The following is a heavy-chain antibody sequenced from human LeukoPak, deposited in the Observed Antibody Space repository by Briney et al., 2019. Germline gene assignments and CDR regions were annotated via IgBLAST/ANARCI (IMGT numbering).Heavy chain of an antibody. J-gene: IGHJ6*03. CDR2: ISSSSSYI. D-gene: IGHD2-2*01. CDR3: ARLRREGYCSSTSCSYYYYMDV. CDR1: GFTFSSYS. V-gene: IGHV3-21*01. Sequence: PGGSLRLSCAASGFTFSSYSMNWVRQAPGKGLEWVSSISSSSSYINYADSVKGRFTISRDNAKNSLYLQMNSLRAEDTAVYYCARLRREGYCSSTSCSYYYYMDVWGKGTTVTVSS.